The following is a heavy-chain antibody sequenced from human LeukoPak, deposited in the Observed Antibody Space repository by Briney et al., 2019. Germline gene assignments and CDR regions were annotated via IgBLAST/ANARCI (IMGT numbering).Heavy chain of an antibody. V-gene: IGHV3-30*03. Sequence: GGSLRLSCAASGFTFDDYGMSWVRQAPGKGLEWVTVISYDGINEYYADSVKGRITISRDNSKNTLFLQITSLRPEDTAVYYCARGRCSSTSCLIDSWGQGTLVTVSS. CDR3: ARGRCSSTSCLIDS. CDR2: ISYDGINE. D-gene: IGHD2-2*01. CDR1: GFTFDDYG. J-gene: IGHJ4*02.